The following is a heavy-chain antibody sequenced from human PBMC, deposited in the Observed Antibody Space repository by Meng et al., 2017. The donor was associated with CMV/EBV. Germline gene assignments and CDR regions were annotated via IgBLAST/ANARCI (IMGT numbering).Heavy chain of an antibody. V-gene: IGHV3-43D*03. CDR1: GFTLDDYA. J-gene: IGHJ5*02. Sequence: EEQLVEDGGGVVQPGGSLRLSCAASGFTLDDYAMHWVRQAPGKGLEWVSLISWDGGSTYYADSVKGRFTISRDNSKNSLYLQRNSLRAEDTALYYCAKGGDGYNSWGQGTLVTVSS. CDR3: AKGGDGYNS. D-gene: IGHD5-24*01. CDR2: ISWDGGST.